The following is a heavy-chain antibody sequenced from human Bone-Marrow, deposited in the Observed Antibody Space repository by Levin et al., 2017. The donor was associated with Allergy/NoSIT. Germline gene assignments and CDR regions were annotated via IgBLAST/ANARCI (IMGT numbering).Heavy chain of an antibody. Sequence: KISCKASGGTFSSYAISWVRQAPGQGLEWMGGIIPIFGTANYAQKFQGRVTITADKSTSTAYMELSSLRSEDTAVYYCARTPHPLIAAAGTNSQLDYWGQGTLVTVSS. D-gene: IGHD6-13*01. V-gene: IGHV1-69*06. CDR3: ARTPHPLIAAAGTNSQLDY. J-gene: IGHJ4*02. CDR1: GGTFSSYA. CDR2: IIPIFGTA.